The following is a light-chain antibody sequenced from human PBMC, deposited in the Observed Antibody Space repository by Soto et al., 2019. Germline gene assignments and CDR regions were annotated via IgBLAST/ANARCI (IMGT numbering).Light chain of an antibody. J-gene: IGKJ4*01. CDR1: QSINRY. CDR2: DAS. CDR3: QQYNGFPLT. Sequence: DIQMTQSPSALSASVGDRVTITCRASQSINRYLAWFQQKPGKAPKLLIYDASSLESGVPSRFSGTGSGTEFTLTISSLQPDDFATFYCQQYNGFPLTFGGGTKVDIK. V-gene: IGKV1-5*01.